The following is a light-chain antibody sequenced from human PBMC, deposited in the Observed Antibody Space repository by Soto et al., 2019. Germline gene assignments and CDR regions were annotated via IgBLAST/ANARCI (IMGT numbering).Light chain of an antibody. Sequence: DIQMTQSPSSLSASVGDRVTITCQASQDISNYLYWYQQKPGKAPKLLIYDASNLETGVPSRFSGSGSGPDFTFTISSLQPEDIATYYCQQYDNLPPYTFGQGTKLEIK. V-gene: IGKV1-33*01. CDR2: DAS. J-gene: IGKJ2*01. CDR1: QDISNY. CDR3: QQYDNLPPYT.